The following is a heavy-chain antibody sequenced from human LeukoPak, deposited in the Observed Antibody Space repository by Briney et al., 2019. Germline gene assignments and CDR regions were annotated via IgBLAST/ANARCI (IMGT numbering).Heavy chain of an antibody. CDR2: IYYSGST. D-gene: IGHD6-13*01. J-gene: IGHJ4*02. Sequence: SETLSLTCTVSGGSISSDYWSWLRQPPGKGLEWIGYIYYSGSTNYNPSLKSRVTISVDTSKNQFSLKLSSVTAADTAVYYCARRGRSGSWYYFDYWGQGTLVTVSS. CDR1: GGSISSDY. V-gene: IGHV4-59*01. CDR3: ARRGRSGSWYYFDY.